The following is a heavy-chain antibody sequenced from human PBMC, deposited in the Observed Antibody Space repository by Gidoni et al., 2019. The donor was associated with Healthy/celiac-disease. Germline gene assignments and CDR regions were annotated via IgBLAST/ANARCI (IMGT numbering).Heavy chain of an antibody. Sequence: QLQLVQSGAEVTKPGPSVKVSCKASGGTLSSYAISWVRQAPGQGLEWMGGIIPIFGTANYAQKFQGRVTITADESTSTAYMELSSLRSEDTAVYYCARDRGIAVAGPFDYWGQGTLVTVSS. CDR2: IIPIFGTA. V-gene: IGHV1-69*01. D-gene: IGHD6-19*01. CDR1: GGTLSSYA. CDR3: ARDRGIAVAGPFDY. J-gene: IGHJ4*02.